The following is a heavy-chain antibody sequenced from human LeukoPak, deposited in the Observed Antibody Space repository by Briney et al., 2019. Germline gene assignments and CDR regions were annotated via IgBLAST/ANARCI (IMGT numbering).Heavy chain of an antibody. D-gene: IGHD3-9*01. Sequence: ASVKVSCKASGYTFTSYYMHWVRQAPGQGLEWMGIINPSGGSTSYAQKFQGRVTMTKDTSTSTVYMELSSLRSEDTAVYYCAREYDILTGYRPPPYSYGRAVGGQGTTFTVPS. CDR3: AREYDILTGYRPPPYSYGRAV. CDR2: INPSGGST. J-gene: IGHJ6*02. V-gene: IGHV1-46*01. CDR1: GYTFTSYY.